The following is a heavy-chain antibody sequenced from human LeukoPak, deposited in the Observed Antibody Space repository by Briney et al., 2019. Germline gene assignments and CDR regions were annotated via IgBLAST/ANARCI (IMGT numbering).Heavy chain of an antibody. CDR2: IYYSGST. D-gene: IGHD3-10*01. CDR3: AGSGSYWVSFNY. J-gene: IGHJ4*02. V-gene: IGHV4-39*07. Sequence: SETLSLTCTVSGGSISSSSYYWGWICQPPGKGLEWIGSIYYSGSTYYNPSLKSRVTISVDTSKNQFSLKLSSVTAADTAVYYCAGSGSYWVSFNYWGQGTLVAVSS. CDR1: GGSISSSSYY.